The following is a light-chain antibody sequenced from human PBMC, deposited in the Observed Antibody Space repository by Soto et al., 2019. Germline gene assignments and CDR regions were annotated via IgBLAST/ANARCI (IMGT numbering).Light chain of an antibody. J-gene: IGKJ1*01. V-gene: IGKV3-20*01. CDR3: HQYSSSRRT. CDR2: GAS. Sequence: IVVSVSPGTLSLSKGERVTLSCRASQSVSSNFLAWYQQKPGQAPRLLIYGASNRAAGIPDRFSGSGSGTDFTLTISRLEPEDFAVYYCHQYSSSRRTFGQGTKVDIK. CDR1: QSVSSNF.